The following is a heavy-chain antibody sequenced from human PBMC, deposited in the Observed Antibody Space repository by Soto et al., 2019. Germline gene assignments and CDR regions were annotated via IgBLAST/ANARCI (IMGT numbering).Heavy chain of an antibody. CDR1: GFTFSSYW. V-gene: IGHV3-7*01. Sequence: GGSLRLSCAASGFTFSSYWMSWVRQAPGKGLEWVANIKQDGSEKYYVDSVKGRFTISRDNAKNSLYLQMNSLRAEDTAVYYSARPLWGDSSGYQGWYFDLWGRGTLVTVSS. J-gene: IGHJ2*01. CDR2: IKQDGSEK. D-gene: IGHD3-22*01. CDR3: ARPLWGDSSGYQGWYFDL.